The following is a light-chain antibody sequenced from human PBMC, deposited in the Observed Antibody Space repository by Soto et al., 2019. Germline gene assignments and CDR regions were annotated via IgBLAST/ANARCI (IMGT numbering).Light chain of an antibody. Sequence: EILMTQSPATLSVSPGERATLSCRASQRISSNLAWYHYKPGQAPRLLIYVAFTRATGIPARFSGSGSGTEFYLTISSLQSEDFAVYYCRQYNNWPETLGQGTTVAIK. CDR2: VAF. CDR3: RQYNNWPET. J-gene: IGKJ1*01. V-gene: IGKV3-15*01. CDR1: QRISSN.